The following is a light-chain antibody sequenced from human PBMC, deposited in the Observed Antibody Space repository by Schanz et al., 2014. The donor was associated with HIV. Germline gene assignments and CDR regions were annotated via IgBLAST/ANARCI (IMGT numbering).Light chain of an antibody. CDR1: TSNLGSNH. CDR2: NDH. V-gene: IGLV1-44*01. CDR3: SSYSGGSPYWV. J-gene: IGLJ3*02. Sequence: QSVLTQPPSASGTPGQRVTISCSGSTSNLGSNHVNWDQQLPGTAPRLLLYNDHFRPSGVPDRFSGSKSGSTASLTVSGLQTEDEANYYCSSYSGGSPYWVFRGGTKPAVL.